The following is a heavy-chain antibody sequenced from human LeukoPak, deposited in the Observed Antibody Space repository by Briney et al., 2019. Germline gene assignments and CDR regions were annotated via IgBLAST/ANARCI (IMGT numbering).Heavy chain of an antibody. J-gene: IGHJ4*02. CDR2: GDYSGGT. CDR1: GGSISSVKDY. V-gene: IGHV4-39*07. D-gene: IGHD6-19*01. Sequence: PSETLSLTCTVSGGSISSVKDYWAWIRQPPGKGLEWIASGDYSGGTYYNPSLESRVTISADMSKNQISLKLSFVTAADTAVYYCAREDGEEYSSGWYKRNYFDNWGQGTRVTVSS. CDR3: AREDGEEYSSGWYKRNYFDN.